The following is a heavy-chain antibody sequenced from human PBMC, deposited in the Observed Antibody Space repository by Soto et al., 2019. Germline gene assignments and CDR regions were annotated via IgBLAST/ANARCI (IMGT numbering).Heavy chain of an antibody. CDR1: GFSLSTCGVG. V-gene: IGHV2-5*02. Sequence: QITLKESGPTLVKPTQTLTLTCTLSGFSLSTCGVGVGWIRQPPGKALEWLALIYWDDDKRYSPSLKSRLIITKETSKNQVVLTMTNMDPVDTATYYCAHRPSYCSGGSCYSGFDYWGQGTLVTVSS. CDR3: AHRPSYCSGGSCYSGFDY. CDR2: IYWDDDK. J-gene: IGHJ4*02. D-gene: IGHD2-15*01.